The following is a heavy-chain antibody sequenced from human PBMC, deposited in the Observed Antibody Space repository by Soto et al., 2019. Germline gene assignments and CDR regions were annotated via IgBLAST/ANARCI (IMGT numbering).Heavy chain of an antibody. CDR1: GGSFSGYY. D-gene: IGHD2-15*01. Sequence: QVQLQQWGAGLLKPSETLSLTCAVYGGSFSGYYWSWIRQPPGKGLEWIGEINHSGSTNYNPSLKSRVTISVDTSKNQYSLKLRSVAAADTAVYYCTRVGRSLLLDYWGQGTLVTVSS. CDR2: INHSGST. J-gene: IGHJ4*02. V-gene: IGHV4-34*01. CDR3: TRVGRSLLLDY.